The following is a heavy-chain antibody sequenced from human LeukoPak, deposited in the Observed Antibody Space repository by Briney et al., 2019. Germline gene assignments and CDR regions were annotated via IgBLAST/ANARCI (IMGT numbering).Heavy chain of an antibody. CDR1: GFTFSNYA. V-gene: IGHV3-23*01. Sequence: PGGSLRLSCEVSGFTFSNYAMSWVRQAPGKGLEWVSGISGSGGRTYYADSVEGRFTISRDNSKNTLYLQMNSLRAEDTAVYYCAKDPQLPNYDILTGYYPTFDYWGQGTLVTVSS. D-gene: IGHD3-9*01. CDR3: AKDPQLPNYDILTGYYPTFDY. J-gene: IGHJ4*02. CDR2: ISGSGGRT.